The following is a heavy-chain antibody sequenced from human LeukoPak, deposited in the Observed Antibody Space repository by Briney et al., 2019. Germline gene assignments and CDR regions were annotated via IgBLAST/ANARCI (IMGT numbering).Heavy chain of an antibody. V-gene: IGHV4-39*07. CDR3: ARDRGGAFDI. Sequence: PSETLSLTCSVSGDSITSSSYYWAWIRQPPGKGLEWIGYVYYTGNTHYNPSLKSRVTMSIDTSKNQFSLKMTSVTAADTAVYYCARDRGGAFDIWGQGTMVTVSS. D-gene: IGHD3-10*01. CDR2: VYYTGNT. J-gene: IGHJ3*02. CDR1: GDSITSSSYY.